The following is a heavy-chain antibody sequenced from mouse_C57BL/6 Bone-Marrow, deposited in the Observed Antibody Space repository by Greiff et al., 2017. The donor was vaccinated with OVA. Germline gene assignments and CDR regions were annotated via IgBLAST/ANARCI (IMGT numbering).Heavy chain of an antibody. Sequence: QVQLKQPGAELVKPGASVKLSCKASGYTFTSYWMQWVKQRPGQGLEWIGEIDPSDSYTNYNQKFKGKATLTVDTSSSTAYMQLSSLTSEDSAVYYCAYSVGYFDYWGQGTTLTVSS. D-gene: IGHD2-12*01. CDR1: GYTFTSYW. J-gene: IGHJ2*01. V-gene: IGHV1-50*01. CDR3: AYSVGYFDY. CDR2: IDPSDSYT.